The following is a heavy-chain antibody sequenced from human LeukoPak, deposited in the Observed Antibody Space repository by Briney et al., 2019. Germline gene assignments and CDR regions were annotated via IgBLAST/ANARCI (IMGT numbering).Heavy chain of an antibody. CDR1: GGSISSGDYY. D-gene: IGHD3-22*01. CDR2: IYYSGST. J-gene: IGHJ4*02. CDR3: ARAGYDSSGYFVDY. V-gene: IGHV4-30-4*08. Sequence: RTSQTQSLTCTVSGGSISSGDYYWSWIRQPPGKGLEWIGYIYYSGSTYYNPSLKSRVTISVDTSKNQFSLKLSSVTAADTAVYYCARAGYDSSGYFVDYWGQGTLVTVSS.